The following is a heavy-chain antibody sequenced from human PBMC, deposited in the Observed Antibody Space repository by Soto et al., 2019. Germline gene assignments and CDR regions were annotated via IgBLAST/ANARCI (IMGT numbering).Heavy chain of an antibody. J-gene: IGHJ6*02. Sequence: SQPLSLTCAISGDSVSSNSAAWNWIRQSPSRGLEWLGRTYYRSKWYNDYAVSVKSRITINPDTSKNQFSLQLNSVTPEDTAVYYCARETDRITMVRGVNRYYYGMDVWGQGTTVTVSS. CDR1: GDSVSSNSAA. CDR2: TYYRSKWYN. D-gene: IGHD3-10*01. CDR3: ARETDRITMVRGVNRYYYGMDV. V-gene: IGHV6-1*01.